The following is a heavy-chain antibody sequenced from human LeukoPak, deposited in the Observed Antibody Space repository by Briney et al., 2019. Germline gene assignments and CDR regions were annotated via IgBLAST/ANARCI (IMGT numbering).Heavy chain of an antibody. CDR2: IHPRSGET. Sequence: ASVKVSCKASGYSFTAFYIHWVRQAPGQGLEWMGRIHPRSGETNYAYKFRGRVTMTRDTSISTTYMDLGSLGSDDTAVYYCARDGEYGTGSYYRGCFDYWGQGTLVTVSS. V-gene: IGHV1-2*06. CDR1: GYSFTAFY. CDR3: ARDGEYGTGSYYRGCFDY. J-gene: IGHJ4*02. D-gene: IGHD3-10*01.